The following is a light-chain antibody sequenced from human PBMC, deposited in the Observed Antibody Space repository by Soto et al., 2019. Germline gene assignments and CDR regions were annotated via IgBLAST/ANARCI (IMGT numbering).Light chain of an antibody. J-gene: IGKJ4*01. CDR1: QSVSSN. CDR3: QQYNKWPLT. Sequence: EIVMTQTPATLSVTTGERATLSCRASQSVSSNLAWYQHKPGQAASLLIHGASTRATGIPARFSGSGSGTEFTLTISSLQSEDFAVYYCQQYNKWPLTFGGGTKVEIK. CDR2: GAS. V-gene: IGKV3-15*01.